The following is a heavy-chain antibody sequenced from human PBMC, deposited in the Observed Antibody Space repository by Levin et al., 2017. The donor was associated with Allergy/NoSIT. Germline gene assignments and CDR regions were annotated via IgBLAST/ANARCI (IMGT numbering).Heavy chain of an antibody. J-gene: IGHJ4*02. CDR2: CTTLVFT. CDR1: GFTFSNYA. CDR3: AKEMTTVVPVFDY. V-gene: IGHV3-23*01. D-gene: IGHD4-23*01. Sequence: GESLKISCAASGFTFSNYAMSWVRQAPGKGLEWVSVCTTLVFTSSSSSFPCRFTVSRDNSTNTLYLQMNSLRADDTAVYYCAKEMTTVVPVFDYWGQGTLVTVSS.